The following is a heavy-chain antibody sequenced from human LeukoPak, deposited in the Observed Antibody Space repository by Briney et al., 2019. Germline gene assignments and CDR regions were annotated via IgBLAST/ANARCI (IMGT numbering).Heavy chain of an antibody. CDR2: IIPIFGTA. CDR3: ASGKYSSSVVAFDI. V-gene: IGHV1-69*13. Sequence: VKVSCKASGGTFSSYAISWVRQAPGQGLEWMGRIIPIFGTANYAQKFQGRVTITTGESTSTAYMELSSLRSEDTAVYYCASGKYSSSVVAFDIWGQGTMVTVSS. D-gene: IGHD6-6*01. CDR1: GGTFSSYA. J-gene: IGHJ3*02.